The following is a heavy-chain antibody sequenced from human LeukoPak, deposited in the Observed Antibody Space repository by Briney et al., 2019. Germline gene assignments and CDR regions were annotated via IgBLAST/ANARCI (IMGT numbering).Heavy chain of an antibody. V-gene: IGHV4-38-2*02. CDR2: IYHSGST. J-gene: IGHJ3*02. D-gene: IGHD2-8*01. CDR3: AREIMVYANDAFDI. CDR1: GYSISSGYY. Sequence: PSETLSLTCTVSGYSISSGYYWGWIRQPPGKGLEWIGSIYHSGSTYYNPSLKSRVTISVDTSKNQFSLKLSSVTAADTAVYYCAREIMVYANDAFDIWGQGTMVTVSS.